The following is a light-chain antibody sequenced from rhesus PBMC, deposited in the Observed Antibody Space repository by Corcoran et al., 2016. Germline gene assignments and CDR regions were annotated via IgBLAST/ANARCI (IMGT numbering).Light chain of an antibody. Sequence: QVILTQSPGTLSLSPGERATLSCRARQSVSSYLVWYQQNPGQAPRRLIYGPSSRAPGVADRVRVSGSGTDFTLTISSLEPEDVGVYHCYQYSSGWTFGHGAKVEIK. V-gene: IGKV3-10*01. CDR2: GPS. J-gene: IGKJ1*01. CDR3: YQYSSGWT. CDR1: QSVSSY.